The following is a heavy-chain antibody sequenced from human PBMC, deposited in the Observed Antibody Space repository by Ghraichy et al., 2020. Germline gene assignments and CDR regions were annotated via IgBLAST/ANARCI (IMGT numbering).Heavy chain of an antibody. V-gene: IGHV4-4*07. D-gene: IGHD2-2*01. J-gene: IGHJ2*01. CDR2: IYTSGST. Sequence: SQTLSLTCTVSGGSISSYYWSWIRQPAGKGLEWIGRIYTSGSTNYNTSLKSRVTMSVDTSKNQFSLKLSSVTTADTAVYYCARIQRAHRGRTSHYWYFDLWGRGTLVTVSS. CDR1: GGSISSYY. CDR3: ARIQRAHRGRTSHYWYFDL.